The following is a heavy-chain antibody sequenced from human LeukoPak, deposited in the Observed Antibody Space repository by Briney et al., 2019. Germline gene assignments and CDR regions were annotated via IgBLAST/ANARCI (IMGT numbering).Heavy chain of an antibody. D-gene: IGHD3-22*01. CDR3: ARGRARVYDSSGYPDY. V-gene: IGHV1-18*01. Sequence: ASVKVSCMASGYTFTSYGISWVRQAPGQGLEWMGWISAYNGNTNYAQKLQGRVTMTTDTSTSTAYMELRSLRSDDTAVYYCARGRARVYDSSGYPDYWGQGTLVTVSS. CDR1: GYTFTSYG. J-gene: IGHJ4*02. CDR2: ISAYNGNT.